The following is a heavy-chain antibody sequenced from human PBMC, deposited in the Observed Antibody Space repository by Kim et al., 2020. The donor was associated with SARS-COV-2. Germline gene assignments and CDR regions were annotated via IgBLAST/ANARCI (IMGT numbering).Heavy chain of an antibody. D-gene: IGHD7-27*01. Sequence: YTDSVKGRFTIFRDNTKNTLHLHMKRLRAEDTAVYFCAKESGNWGRHFDYWGQGTLVTVSS. J-gene: IGHJ4*02. CDR3: AKESGNWGRHFDY. V-gene: IGHV3-33*06.